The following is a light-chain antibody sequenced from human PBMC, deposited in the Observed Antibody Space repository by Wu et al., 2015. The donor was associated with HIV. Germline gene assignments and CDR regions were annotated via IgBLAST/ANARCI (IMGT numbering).Light chain of an antibody. V-gene: IGKV1-5*03. CDR1: QSISSW. CDR2: KAS. CDR3: QQYNNYSWT. J-gene: IGKJ1*01. Sequence: DIQMTQSPSTLSASVGDRVTITCRASQSISSWLAWYQQKPGKAPKLLIYKASSLESGVPSRFGGSGSGTDFTLTISSLQPDDLATYYCQQYNNYSWTFGQGTKVEIK.